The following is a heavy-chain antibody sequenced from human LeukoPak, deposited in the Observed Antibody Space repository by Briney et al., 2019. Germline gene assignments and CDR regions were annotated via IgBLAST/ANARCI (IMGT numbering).Heavy chain of an antibody. CDR2: INLITGAT. J-gene: IGHJ4*02. V-gene: IGHV1-2*02. Sequence: GASVKVSCKPSGYTFTGYYLHWVRQAPGQPLGWMGWINLITGATAYAQKFQGRVTVSRDTSISTAYMDLSSLTSDDTAIYYCARDRVGSGWPRPWYFEFWGQDTLVTVSS. D-gene: IGHD5-12*01. CDR3: ARDRVGSGWPRPWYFEF. CDR1: GYTFTGYY.